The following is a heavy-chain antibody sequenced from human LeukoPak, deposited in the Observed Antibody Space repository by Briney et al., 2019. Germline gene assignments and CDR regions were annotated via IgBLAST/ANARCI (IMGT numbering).Heavy chain of an antibody. CDR3: ARGVPTMVRGVVGKNWFDP. CDR2: ISAYNGNT. J-gene: IGHJ5*02. Sequence: ASVKVSCKASGYTFTSYGISWVRQAPGQGLEWMGWISAYNGNTNYAQKLQGRVTMTTDTSTSTAYMELRSLRSDDTAVYYCARGVPTMVRGVVGKNWFDPWGQGTLVTVSS. D-gene: IGHD3-10*01. CDR1: GYTFTSYG. V-gene: IGHV1-18*01.